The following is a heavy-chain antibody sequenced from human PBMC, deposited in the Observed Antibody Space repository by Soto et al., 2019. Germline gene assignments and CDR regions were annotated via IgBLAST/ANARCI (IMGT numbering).Heavy chain of an antibody. D-gene: IGHD3-22*01. J-gene: IGHJ4*02. CDR3: AKLTYYYDSSGYYYEYFDY. CDR2: ISGSGGST. Sequence: GGSLRLSCAASGFTFSSYAMSWVRQAPGKGLEWVSAISGSGGSTYYADSVKGRFTISRDNSKNTLYLQMNSLRAEDTAVYYCAKLTYYYDSSGYYYEYFDYWGQGTLVTVSS. V-gene: IGHV3-23*01. CDR1: GFTFSSYA.